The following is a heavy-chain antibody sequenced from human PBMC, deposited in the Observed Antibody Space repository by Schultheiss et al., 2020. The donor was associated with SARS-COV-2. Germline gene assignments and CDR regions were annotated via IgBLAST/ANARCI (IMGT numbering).Heavy chain of an antibody. CDR3: ARELAATGTGGFDP. CDR1: GYTFTSYA. Sequence: GGSLRLSCKASGYTFTSYAMHWVRQAPGQRLEWMGWLNAGNGNTKYSQKFQGRVAITRDTSASTAYLELTSLTVEDTALYYCARELAATGTGGFDPWGQGTLVTVDS. D-gene: IGHD1-14*01. J-gene: IGHJ5*02. V-gene: IGHV1-3*01. CDR2: LNAGNGNT.